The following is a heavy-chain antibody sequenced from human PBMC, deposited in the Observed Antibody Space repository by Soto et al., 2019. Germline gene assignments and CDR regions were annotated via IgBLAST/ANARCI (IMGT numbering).Heavy chain of an antibody. CDR3: ARDGERHYYGSGSYCEFDY. CDR1: GYTFTSYG. V-gene: IGHV1-18*01. J-gene: IGHJ4*02. Sequence: GASVKVSCKASGYTFTSYGISWVRQAPGQGLEWMGWISAYNGNTNYAQKLQGRVTMTTDTSTSTAYMELRSLRSDDTAVYYCARDGERHYYGSGSYCEFDYGGQGTLVTVSS. CDR2: ISAYNGNT. D-gene: IGHD3-10*01.